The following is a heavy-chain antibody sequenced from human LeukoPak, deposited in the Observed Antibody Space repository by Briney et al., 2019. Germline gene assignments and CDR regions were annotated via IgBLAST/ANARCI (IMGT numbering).Heavy chain of an antibody. CDR2: ISWNSGSI. Sequence: GRSLRLSCAASGFTFDDYAMHWVRHAPGKGLEWVSGISWNSGSIVYADSVKGRFTIPRDNAKNSLYLQMNTLRAEDTALYYCAKDIAAAGGQGFDYWGQGTLVTVSS. D-gene: IGHD6-13*01. CDR1: GFTFDDYA. CDR3: AKDIAAAGGQGFDY. J-gene: IGHJ4*02. V-gene: IGHV3-9*01.